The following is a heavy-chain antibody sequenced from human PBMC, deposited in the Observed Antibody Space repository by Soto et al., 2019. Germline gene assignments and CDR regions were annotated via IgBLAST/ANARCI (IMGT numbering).Heavy chain of an antibody. J-gene: IGHJ4*02. CDR3: AKERLARGIDY. D-gene: IGHD3-10*01. Sequence: PGGSLRLSCAASGFTFTSYAMSWVRQAPGKGLEWVSAVSGSGDSTHHADSVRGRFTISRDNSKNTLYLQMKSLRAEDTAVYYCAKERLARGIDYWGQGTLVTVSS. V-gene: IGHV3-23*01. CDR2: VSGSGDST. CDR1: GFTFTSYA.